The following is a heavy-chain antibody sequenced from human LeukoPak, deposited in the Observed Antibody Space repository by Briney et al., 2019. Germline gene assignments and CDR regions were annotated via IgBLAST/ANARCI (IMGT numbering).Heavy chain of an antibody. CDR1: GFTFSSYA. J-gene: IGHJ3*02. CDR3: ARDTGWVDAFDI. V-gene: IGHV3-30-3*01. D-gene: IGHD6-19*01. Sequence: GGSLRLSCAASGFTFSSYAMHWVRQAPGKGLEWVAVISYDGSNKYYADSVKGRFTISRDNSKNTLYLQMNSLRAEDTAVYYCARDTGWVDAFDIWGQGTMVTVSS. CDR2: ISYDGSNK.